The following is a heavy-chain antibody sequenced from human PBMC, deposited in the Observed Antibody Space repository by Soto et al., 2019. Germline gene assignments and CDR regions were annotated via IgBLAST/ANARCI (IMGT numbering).Heavy chain of an antibody. Sequence: GGSLRLSCAASGFTFSSYSMNWVRQAPGKGLEWVSSISSSSSYIYYADSVKGRFTISRDNAKNSLYLQMNSLRAEDAAVYYCARGERLYYYYGMDVWGQGTTVTVSS. J-gene: IGHJ6*02. CDR1: GFTFSSYS. V-gene: IGHV3-21*01. CDR2: ISSSSSYI. D-gene: IGHD1-1*01. CDR3: ARGERLYYYYGMDV.